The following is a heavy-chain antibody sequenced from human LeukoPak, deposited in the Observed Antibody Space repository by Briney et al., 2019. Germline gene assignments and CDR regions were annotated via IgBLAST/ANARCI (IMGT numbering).Heavy chain of an antibody. D-gene: IGHD4-17*01. Sequence: SVKVSCKASGYTFTSYYMHWVRQAPGQGLEWMGRIIPIFGTANYAQKFQGRVTITTDESTSTAYMELSSLRSEDTAVYYCASRANYGDYGLDYWGQGTLVTVSS. V-gene: IGHV1-69*05. CDR3: ASRANYGDYGLDY. CDR1: GYTFTSYY. CDR2: IIPIFGTA. J-gene: IGHJ4*02.